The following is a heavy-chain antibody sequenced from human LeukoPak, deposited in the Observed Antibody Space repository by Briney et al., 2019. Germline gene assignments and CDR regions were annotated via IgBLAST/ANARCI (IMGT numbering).Heavy chain of an antibody. D-gene: IGHD1-26*01. CDR1: GFTLIDNY. J-gene: IGHJ5*02. CDR3: VRGGFYWFDP. V-gene: IGHV3-11*01. CDR2: ISNRGDTI. Sequence: PGGSLRLSCAASGFTLIDNYMTWIRQAPGKGLEWVSSISNRGDTIYYADSAKGRFSISRDNAKNSLYLQMNDLRVDDTAVYYCVRGGFYWFDPWGQGTLVTVSS.